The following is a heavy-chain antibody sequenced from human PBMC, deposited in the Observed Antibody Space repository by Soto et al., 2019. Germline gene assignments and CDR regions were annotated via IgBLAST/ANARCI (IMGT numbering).Heavy chain of an antibody. J-gene: IGHJ4*02. CDR2: IYYSGST. Sequence: TLSLTCTVSGGSISSGGYYWSWIRQHPGKGLEWIGYIYYSGSTYYNPSLKSRVTISVDTSKNQFSLKLSSVTAADTAVYYCARKDSSGYLFDYWGQGTLVTVSS. V-gene: IGHV4-31*03. CDR3: ARKDSSGYLFDY. D-gene: IGHD3-22*01. CDR1: GGSISSGGYY.